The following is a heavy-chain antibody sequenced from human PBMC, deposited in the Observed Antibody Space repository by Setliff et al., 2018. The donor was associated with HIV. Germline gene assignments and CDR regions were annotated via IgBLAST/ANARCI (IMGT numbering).Heavy chain of an antibody. V-gene: IGHV1-46*01. J-gene: IGHJ4*02. D-gene: IGHD3-22*01. CDR2: INPSGGST. CDR3: ARKIGNYYDSSGYYTQTASFYY. Sequence: ASVKVSCKASGYTFTRYYMHWVRQAPGQGLEWMGLINPSGGSTSYAQKFQGRVNMTRDTSTSTVYMDLSSLRSEDTAVYYCARKIGNYYDSSGYYTQTASFYYWGQGTLVTVSS. CDR1: GYTFTRYY.